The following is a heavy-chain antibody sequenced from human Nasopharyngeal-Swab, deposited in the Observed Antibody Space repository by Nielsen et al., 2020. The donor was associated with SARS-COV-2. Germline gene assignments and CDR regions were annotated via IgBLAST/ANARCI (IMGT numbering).Heavy chain of an antibody. CDR3: AKVRGVIPVDV. D-gene: IGHD3-10*01. Sequence: GESLKISCAASGFTFSSYSMNWVRQAPGKGLEWVSSISSSSSYIYYADSVKGRFTISRDNAKSSLYLQMNSLRAEDTAVYYCAKVRGVIPVDVWGQGTTVTVSS. CDR2: ISSSSSYI. V-gene: IGHV3-21*04. CDR1: GFTFSSYS. J-gene: IGHJ6*02.